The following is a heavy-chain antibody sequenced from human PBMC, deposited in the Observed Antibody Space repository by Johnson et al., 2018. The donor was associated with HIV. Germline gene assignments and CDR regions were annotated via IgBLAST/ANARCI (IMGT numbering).Heavy chain of an antibody. J-gene: IGHJ3*02. D-gene: IGHD6-19*01. CDR1: GFTFTNYG. CDR2: IQYDGSKK. V-gene: IGHV3-30*03. Sequence: QVLLVESGGGVVQPGRSLRLSCAASGFTFTNYGMHWVRQAPGKGLEWVTFIQYDGSKKNYAVSVKGRFTISRDNSKNMTNLQMNGLSDEDTADYYCVRDQGSGWPNNAFDIWGRGTRVTVSS. CDR3: VRDQGSGWPNNAFDI.